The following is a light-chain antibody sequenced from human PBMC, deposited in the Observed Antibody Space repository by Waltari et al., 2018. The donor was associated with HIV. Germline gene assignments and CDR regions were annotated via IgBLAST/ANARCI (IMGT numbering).Light chain of an antibody. CDR1: SRDVGDYKY. V-gene: IGLV2-11*01. Sequence: QSALTQPRSVSGSPGQSVTISCTGTSRDVGDYKYVSWHQQHPGKAPKLMIYDVVTRPSGVPGRFSGSKSGNTAFLSISGLQTEDEADYYCCSYAGTYFFGGGTKVTVL. CDR3: CSYAGTYF. CDR2: DVV. J-gene: IGLJ1*01.